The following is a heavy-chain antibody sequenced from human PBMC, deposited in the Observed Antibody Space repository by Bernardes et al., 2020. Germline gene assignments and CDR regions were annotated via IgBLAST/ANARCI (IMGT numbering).Heavy chain of an antibody. CDR2: INPNSGGT. Sequence: ASVKVSCKASGYTFTGYYMHWVRQAPGQGLEWMGRINPNSGGTNYAQKFQGRVTMTRDTSISTAYMELSRLRSDDTAVYYCARGIAAQQNAFDIWGQGTMVTVSS. V-gene: IGHV1-2*06. J-gene: IGHJ3*02. CDR1: GYTFTGYY. CDR3: ARGIAAQQNAFDI. D-gene: IGHD6-6*01.